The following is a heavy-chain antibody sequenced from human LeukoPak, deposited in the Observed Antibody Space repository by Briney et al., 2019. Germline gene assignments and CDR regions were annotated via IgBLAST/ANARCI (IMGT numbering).Heavy chain of an antibody. CDR1: GFTVSRNY. V-gene: IGHV3-53*01. J-gene: IGHJ4*02. CDR2: IYSAGST. Sequence: AGSLSLTCAASGFTVSRNYYMHWVRQPPGKGLEWVSVIYSAGSTYYADSVKGRFTISRDNSKNTVYLQMNSLRAEDTAVYYCARGDDYGGAWYYFDCWGQGTLVTVSS. D-gene: IGHD4-23*01. CDR3: ARGDDYGGAWYYFDC.